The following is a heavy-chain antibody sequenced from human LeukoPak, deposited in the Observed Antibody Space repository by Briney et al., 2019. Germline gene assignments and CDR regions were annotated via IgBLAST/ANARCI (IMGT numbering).Heavy chain of an antibody. CDR1: GDSISSHY. J-gene: IGHJ6*03. CDR3: ARGLRHYYSYYMDV. D-gene: IGHD5/OR15-5a*01. CDR2: IYYSGST. V-gene: IGHV4-59*11. Sequence: SETLSLTCSVSGDSISSHYWSWIRQPPGKGLEWIGYIYYSGSTKYSPSLKSRVTISVDTSKHQFFLKLSSVTAADTAVYYCARGLRHYYSYYMDVWGKGTAVPISS.